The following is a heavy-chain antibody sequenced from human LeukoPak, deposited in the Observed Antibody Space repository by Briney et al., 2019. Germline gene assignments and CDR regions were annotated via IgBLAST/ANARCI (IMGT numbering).Heavy chain of an antibody. CDR2: ISYDGSNK. CDR1: GFTFSSYG. D-gene: IGHD6-13*01. J-gene: IGHJ3*01. V-gene: IGHV3-30*18. CDR3: ANNKAAGTIQDAFDV. Sequence: GRSLRLSCAASGFTFSSYGMHWVRQAPGKGLEWVAVISYDGSNKYYADSVKGRFTISRDNSKNTLYLQMNSLRAEDTAVYYCANNKAAGTIQDAFDVWGQGTMVTVSS.